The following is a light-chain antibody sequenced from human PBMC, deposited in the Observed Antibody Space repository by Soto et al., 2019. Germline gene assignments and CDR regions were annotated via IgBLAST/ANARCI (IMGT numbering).Light chain of an antibody. V-gene: IGKV3-11*01. CDR2: DAS. Sequence: EIVLTQSPATLSLSPGERATLSCRASQSVNSYLAWYQQKPGQAPRLLIYDASNRATGIPARFSGSGSGTDFTLTISSLEPEYFAVYYCQQRSNWLYTFGQGTKLEIK. CDR3: QQRSNWLYT. CDR1: QSVNSY. J-gene: IGKJ2*01.